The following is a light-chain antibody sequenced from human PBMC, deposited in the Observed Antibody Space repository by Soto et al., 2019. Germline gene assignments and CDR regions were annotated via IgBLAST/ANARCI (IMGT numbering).Light chain of an antibody. CDR1: QGINNN. CDR3: QNYNGALWT. CDR2: AAS. Sequence: DIQMTQSPSSLSASVGDRVTFSCRASQGINNNLAWYQQKPGKVPKLLIYAASTVQSGRPSRFSGSGSGTDYTITISSLQPEDVATYFCQNYNGALWTFGQGNKVEIK. V-gene: IGKV1-27*01. J-gene: IGKJ1*01.